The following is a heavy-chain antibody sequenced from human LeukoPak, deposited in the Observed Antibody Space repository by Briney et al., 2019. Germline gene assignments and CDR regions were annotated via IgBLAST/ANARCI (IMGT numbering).Heavy chain of an antibody. Sequence: SVKVSCKASGGTFSSYAISWVRQAPGQGLEWMGGIIPIFGAANYAQKFQGRVTITADESTSTAYMELSSLRSEDTAVYYCARDYGDYVEYYYGMDVWGQGTTVTVSS. CDR1: GGTFSSYA. J-gene: IGHJ6*02. D-gene: IGHD4-17*01. CDR3: ARDYGDYVEYYYGMDV. CDR2: IIPIFGAA. V-gene: IGHV1-69*01.